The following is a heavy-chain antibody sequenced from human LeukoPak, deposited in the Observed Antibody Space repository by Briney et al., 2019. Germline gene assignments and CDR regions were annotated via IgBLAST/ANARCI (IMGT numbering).Heavy chain of an antibody. CDR2: ISAYNGNT. CDR1: GYTFTSYG. CDR3: AKGIRSTGTYYFDY. D-gene: IGHD1-14*01. J-gene: IGHJ4*02. Sequence: ASVKVSCKASGYTFTSYGISWVRQAPGQGLEWMGWISAYNGNTNYAQKLQGRVTMTTDTSTSTAYMELRSLRSDDTALYYCAKGIRSTGTYYFDYWGQGTLVTVSS. V-gene: IGHV1-18*01.